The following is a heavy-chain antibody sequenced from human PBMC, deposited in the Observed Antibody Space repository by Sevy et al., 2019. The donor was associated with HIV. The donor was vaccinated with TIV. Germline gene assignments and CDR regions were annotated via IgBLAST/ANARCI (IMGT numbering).Heavy chain of an antibody. CDR2: IYPDDSDT. J-gene: IGHJ4*02. CDR3: ATSRSGYFDSSGYYIY. D-gene: IGHD3-22*01. CDR1: GYSFTSHW. Sequence: GESLKISCKGSGYSFTSHWIGWVRHMPGKGLEWMGIIYPDDSDTRYSPSFQGQDTFSGEKSISTAYLKWSSLKASDTAMYYCATSRSGYFDSSGYYIYWGQGTLVTVSS. V-gene: IGHV5-51*01.